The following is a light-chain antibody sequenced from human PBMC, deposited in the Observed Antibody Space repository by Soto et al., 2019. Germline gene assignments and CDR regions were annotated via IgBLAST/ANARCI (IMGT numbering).Light chain of an antibody. J-gene: IGKJ3*01. V-gene: IGKV3-15*01. CDR2: GAS. CDR1: QSVSSN. Sequence: EIVMTQSPATLSVSPGEGATLSCRASQSVSSNLAWYQQKPCQAPRLLIYGASTRASGIPARVSGSGSGTEFTLTISSLQSEDSALYYCQHYNSWPTFGPGTKVDVK. CDR3: QHYNSWPT.